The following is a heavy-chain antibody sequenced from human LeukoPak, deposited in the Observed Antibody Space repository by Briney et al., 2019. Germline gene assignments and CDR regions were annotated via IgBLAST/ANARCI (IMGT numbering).Heavy chain of an antibody. CDR3: ARDYAGSPDY. D-gene: IGHD3-10*01. CDR2: INGDGSTT. Sequence: GGSLRLSCTASGFTFSTYWINWVRQSPGKGLVWVALINGDGSTTTHADSVKGRFTISRHNAKNTAYLQMNSLRDEDTAVYYCARDYAGSPDYWGQGTLVTVSA. V-gene: IGHV3-74*03. J-gene: IGHJ4*02. CDR1: GFTFSTYW.